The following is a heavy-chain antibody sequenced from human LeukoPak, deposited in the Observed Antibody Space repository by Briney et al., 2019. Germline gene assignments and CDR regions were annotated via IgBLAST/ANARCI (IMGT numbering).Heavy chain of an antibody. CDR1: GFTVSGTY. V-gene: IGHV3-66*02. J-gene: IGHJ4*02. CDR3: AKRGPVVYDS. Sequence: GGSLRLSCAASGFTVSGTYMSCVRQAPGKGLEWVSIIYTGDSTYYADSVKGLFTIYRDNSKNTLYLQMNSLRPEDTAVYYCAKRGPVVYDSWGQGTLVTVSS. CDR2: IYTGDST.